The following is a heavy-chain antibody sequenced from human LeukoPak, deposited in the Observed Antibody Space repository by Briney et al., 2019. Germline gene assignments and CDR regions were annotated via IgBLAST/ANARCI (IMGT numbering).Heavy chain of an antibody. D-gene: IGHD3-3*01. V-gene: IGHV3-23*01. CDR1: GFTFSTYA. CDR2: ISGSGGTT. J-gene: IGHJ4*02. CDR3: AKDFNPFFFDY. Sequence: GGSLTLSCATSGFTFSTYAMSWVRQAPGKGLEWVSAISGSGGTTYYGDSVKGRFTSSRDNSKNTLYLQMNSLRAEDTAVYYCAKDFNPFFFDYWGQGTLVTVSS.